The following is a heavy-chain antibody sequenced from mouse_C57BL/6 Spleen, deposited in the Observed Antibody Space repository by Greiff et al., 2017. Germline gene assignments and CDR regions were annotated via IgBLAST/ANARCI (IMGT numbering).Heavy chain of an antibody. CDR1: GYTFTSYW. D-gene: IGHD2-4*01. V-gene: IGHV1-64*01. J-gene: IGHJ4*01. CDR3: ARGFDYGPSYAMDY. Sequence: QVQLQQPGAELVKPGASVKLSCKASGYTFTSYWMHWVKQRPGQGLEWIGMIHPNSGSTNYNEKFKSKATLTVDKSSSTAYMQLSSLTSEDSAVYYCARGFDYGPSYAMDYWGQGTSVTVSS. CDR2: IHPNSGST.